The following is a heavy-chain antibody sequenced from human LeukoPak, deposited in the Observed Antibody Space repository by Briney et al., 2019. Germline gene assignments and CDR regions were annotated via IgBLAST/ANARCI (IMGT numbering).Heavy chain of an antibody. V-gene: IGHV4-30-4*08. CDR1: GGSISSGGYY. CDR3: ARGFSSSSLYFDY. CDR2: IYYSGST. D-gene: IGHD6-6*01. J-gene: IGHJ4*02. Sequence: KPSQTLSLTCTVSGGSISSGGYYWSWIRQHPGKGLEWIGYIYYSGSTYYNPSLKSRVTISVDTSKNQFSLKLSSVTAADTAVYYCARGFSSSSLYFDYWGQGTLVTVSS.